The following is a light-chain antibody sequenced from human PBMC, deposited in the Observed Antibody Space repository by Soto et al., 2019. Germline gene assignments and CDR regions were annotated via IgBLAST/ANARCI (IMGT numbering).Light chain of an antibody. CDR1: QGISSY. J-gene: IGKJ1*01. Sequence: AIRVTQSPSSLSASTGDRVTITCRASQGISSYLAWYQQKPGKAPKLLIYAASTLQSGVPSRFSGSGSGTDFTLTISSLQPDDFATYYCQQYNSYSQTFGQGTKVDIK. V-gene: IGKV1-8*01. CDR3: QQYNSYSQT. CDR2: AAS.